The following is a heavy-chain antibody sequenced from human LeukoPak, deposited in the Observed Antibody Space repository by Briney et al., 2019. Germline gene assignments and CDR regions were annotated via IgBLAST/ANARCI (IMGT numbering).Heavy chain of an antibody. V-gene: IGHV4-38-2*02. CDR1: GDSISSHYY. CDR2: IYYSGST. CDR3: AREHCSGGSCYSIYYYYMDV. J-gene: IGHJ6*03. Sequence: SETLSLTCTVSGDSISSHYYWGWIRQPPGKGLEWIGSIYYSGSTYYNPSLKSRVTISVDTSKNQFSLKLSSVTAADTAVYYCAREHCSGGSCYSIYYYYMDVWGKGTTVTVSS. D-gene: IGHD2-15*01.